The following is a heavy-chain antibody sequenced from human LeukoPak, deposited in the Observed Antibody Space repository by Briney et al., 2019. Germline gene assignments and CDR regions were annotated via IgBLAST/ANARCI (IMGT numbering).Heavy chain of an antibody. CDR3: AREPRYSYGSYGMDV. D-gene: IGHD5-18*01. J-gene: IGHJ6*02. CDR1: GYTFTSYD. Sequence: GASVKVSCKASGYTFTSYDINWVRQATGQGLEWMGWMNPNSGNTGYAQKLQGRVTMTTDTSTSTAYMELRSLRSDDTAVYYCAREPRYSYGSYGMDVWGQGTTVTVSS. V-gene: IGHV1-8*01. CDR2: MNPNSGNT.